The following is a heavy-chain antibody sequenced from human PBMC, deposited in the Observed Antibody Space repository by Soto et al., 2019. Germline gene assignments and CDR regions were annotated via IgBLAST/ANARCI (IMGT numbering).Heavy chain of an antibody. CDR3: AESSSSWYGFDP. CDR2: INAGNGNT. D-gene: IGHD6-13*01. Sequence: ASVKVSCKASGYTFTSYAMHWVRQAPGQRLEWMGWINAGNGNTKYSQKFRGRVTITRDTSASTAYMELSSLRSEDTAVYYCAESSSSWYGFDPWGQGTLVTVSS. V-gene: IGHV1-3*01. CDR1: GYTFTSYA. J-gene: IGHJ5*02.